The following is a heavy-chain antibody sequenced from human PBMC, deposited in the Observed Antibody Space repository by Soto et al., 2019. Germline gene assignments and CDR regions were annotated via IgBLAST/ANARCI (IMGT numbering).Heavy chain of an antibody. CDR2: MKQDGSEK. D-gene: IGHD3-10*01. V-gene: IGHV3-7*05. CDR3: ARDAYYYGSGRFDY. J-gene: IGHJ4*02. Sequence: EVRLVESGGGLVQPGGSLRLSCTTSGFTFSGYWMSWVRQAPGKGLKYVANMKQDGSEKVYLDSVKGRFTISRDNAKSSLYLQMNSLTAEDTAVYYCARDAYYYGSGRFDYWGQGTLVTVSS. CDR1: GFTFSGYW.